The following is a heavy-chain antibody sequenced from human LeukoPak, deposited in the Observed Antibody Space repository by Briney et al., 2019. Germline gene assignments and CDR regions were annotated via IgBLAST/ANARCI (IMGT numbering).Heavy chain of an antibody. CDR1: GGSISSYY. D-gene: IGHD3-3*01. CDR2: IYYSGST. V-gene: IGHV4-59*01. Sequence: SETLSLTCAASGGSISSYYWSWIRQPPGKGLEWIGYIYYSGSTNYNPSLKTRVTISVDTSKKQFSLKLSSVTAADPAVYYCARVFDFWSGYYQGYSFDYWGQGTLVTVSS. J-gene: IGHJ4*02. CDR3: ARVFDFWSGYYQGYSFDY.